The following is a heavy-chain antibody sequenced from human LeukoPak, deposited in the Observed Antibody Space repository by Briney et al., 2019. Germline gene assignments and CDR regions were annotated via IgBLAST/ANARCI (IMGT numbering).Heavy chain of an antibody. V-gene: IGHV1-69*01. CDR2: IIPIFGTA. Sequence: SVKVSCKASGGTFSSYAISWVRQAPGQGLEWMGGIIPIFGTANYAQKFQGRVTITADESTSTAYMELSSLRSEDTAVYYCARGTVVTPQGWDYYYMDVWGKGTTVTVSS. J-gene: IGHJ6*03. D-gene: IGHD4-23*01. CDR3: ARGTVVTPQGWDYYYMDV. CDR1: GGTFSSYA.